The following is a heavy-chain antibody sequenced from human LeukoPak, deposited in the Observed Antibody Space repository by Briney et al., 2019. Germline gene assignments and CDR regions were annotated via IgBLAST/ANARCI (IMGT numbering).Heavy chain of an antibody. D-gene: IGHD3-22*01. J-gene: IGHJ4*02. Sequence: PSETLSLTCTVYGGSLSGYYWSWIRQPPGKGLEWIGQIYQSGSTNYNPSLKSRVTISLDTSKNQFPLKLRSVTAADTAVYYRARVRTYYYDSSGPLLEYWGQGALVTVSS. CDR3: ARVRTYYYDSSGPLLEY. V-gene: IGHV4-34*01. CDR1: GGSLSGYY. CDR2: IYQSGST.